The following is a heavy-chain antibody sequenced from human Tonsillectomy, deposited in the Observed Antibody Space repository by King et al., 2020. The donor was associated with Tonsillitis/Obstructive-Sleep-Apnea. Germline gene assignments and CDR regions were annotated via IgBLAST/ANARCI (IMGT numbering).Heavy chain of an antibody. D-gene: IGHD3-10*01. V-gene: IGHV4-34*01. CDR3: ARLTMVRGVIITYYYYMDV. Sequence: VQLQQRGAGLLKPSETLSLTCAVYGGSFSGYYWSWIRQPPGKGLEWIGEINHSGSTNYNPSLKSRVTISVDTSKNQFSLKLSSVTAADTAVYYCARLTMVRGVIITYYYYMDVWGKGTTVTVSS. CDR1: GGSFSGYY. CDR2: INHSGST. J-gene: IGHJ6*03.